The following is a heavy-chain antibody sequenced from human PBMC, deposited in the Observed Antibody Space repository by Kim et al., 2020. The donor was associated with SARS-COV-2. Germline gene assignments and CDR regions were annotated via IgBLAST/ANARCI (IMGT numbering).Heavy chain of an antibody. Sequence: TTNHPSLKRRVTISVDTSKNQFSLKRSSVTAADTAVYYCARRASTAAFDIWGQGTMVTVSS. V-gene: IGHV4-4*09. CDR2: T. J-gene: IGHJ3*02. CDR3: ARRASTAAFDI.